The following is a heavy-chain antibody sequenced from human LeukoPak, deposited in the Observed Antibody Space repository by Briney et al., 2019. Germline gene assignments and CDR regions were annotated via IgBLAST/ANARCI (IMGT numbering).Heavy chain of an antibody. CDR3: ARGRVGYSSSWYGPPRAEYFQH. Sequence: SETLSLTCAVYGGSFSGYYWSWIRQPPGKWLEWIGEINHSGGTNYNPPLKSRVTISVDTSKNQFSLKLSSVTAADTAVYYCARGRVGYSSSWYGPPRAEYFQHWGQGTLVTVSS. V-gene: IGHV4-34*01. D-gene: IGHD6-13*01. CDR1: GGSFSGYY. CDR2: INHSGGT. J-gene: IGHJ1*01.